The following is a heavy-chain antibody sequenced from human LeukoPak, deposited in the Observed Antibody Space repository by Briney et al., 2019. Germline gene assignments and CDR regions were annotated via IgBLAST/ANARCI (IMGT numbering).Heavy chain of an antibody. CDR2: ISGSGDST. J-gene: IGHJ4*02. CDR1: GFTFSSYA. CDR3: ASSVSSTRVDY. V-gene: IGHV3-23*01. D-gene: IGHD2-2*01. Sequence: LPGGSLRLSCAASGFTFSSYAMSWVRQAPGKGLEWVSAISGSGDSTFYADSVKGRFTISRDNSKNTLYLQMSSLRAEDTAIYYCASSVSSTRVDYWGQGTLVTVSS.